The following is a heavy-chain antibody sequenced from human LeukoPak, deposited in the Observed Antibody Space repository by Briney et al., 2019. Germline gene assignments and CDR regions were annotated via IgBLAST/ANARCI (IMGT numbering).Heavy chain of an antibody. Sequence: PGRSLRLSCAASGFTFNSYGMHWVRQAPGKGLVWVSRINRDGRTISYAGSVKGRFTISRDNAKNTLYLQMNSLRSEDTAVYYCARDFGGNSDYWGQGTLVTVSS. CDR3: ARDFGGNSDY. D-gene: IGHD4-23*01. J-gene: IGHJ4*02. CDR1: GFTFNSYG. CDR2: INRDGRTI. V-gene: IGHV3-74*01.